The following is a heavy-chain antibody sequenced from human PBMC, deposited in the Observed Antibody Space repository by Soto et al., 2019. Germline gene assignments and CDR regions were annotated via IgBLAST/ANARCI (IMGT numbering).Heavy chain of an antibody. CDR1: GGSISSGGYY. V-gene: IGHV4-31*03. CDR3: ARDQYEQRYYYYGMDV. Sequence: SETLSLTCTVSGGSISSGGYYWSWIRQHPGKGLEWIGYIYYSGSTYYNPSLKSRVTISVDTSKNQFSLKLSSVTAADTAVYYCARDQYEQRYYYYGMDVWGQGTTVTVSS. J-gene: IGHJ6*02. D-gene: IGHD6-25*01. CDR2: IYYSGST.